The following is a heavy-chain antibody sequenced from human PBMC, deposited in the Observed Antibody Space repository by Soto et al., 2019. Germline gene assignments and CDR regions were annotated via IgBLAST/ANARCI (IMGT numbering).Heavy chain of an antibody. CDR3: AIRGGGAVAGYFDY. CDR2: INPNGGNT. V-gene: IGHV1-46*01. CDR1: GYTFTSYY. Sequence: ASVKVSCKASGYTFTSYYMHWVRQAPGQGLEWMGIINPNGGNTSYAQKFQGRVTMTRDTSTSTVYMELSSLRSDDTAVYFCAIRGGGAVAGYFDYWGQGTLVTVSS. J-gene: IGHJ4*02. D-gene: IGHD6-19*01.